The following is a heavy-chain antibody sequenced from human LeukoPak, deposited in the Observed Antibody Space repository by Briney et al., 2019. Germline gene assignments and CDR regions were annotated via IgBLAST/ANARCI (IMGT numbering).Heavy chain of an antibody. CDR1: GFTVTDNY. D-gene: IGHD2-2*01. CDR3: ARVYPLRVPAAMDY. Sequence: PGGSLRLSCAASGFTVTDNYMNWVRQSSGKGLEWVSVIYGGGDTNYADSVKGRFIISRDTSKNTVYLQMNSLRAEDTAVYYCARVYPLRVPAAMDYWGQGTLVTVSS. CDR2: IYGGGDT. V-gene: IGHV3-53*01. J-gene: IGHJ4*02.